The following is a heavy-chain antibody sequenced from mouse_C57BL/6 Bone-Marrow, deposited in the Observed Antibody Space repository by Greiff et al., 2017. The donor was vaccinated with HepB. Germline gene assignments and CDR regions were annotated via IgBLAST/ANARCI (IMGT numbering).Heavy chain of an antibody. CDR3: AREGVITTVVDHWYFDV. CDR1: GYTFTSYG. Sequence: VKVVESGAELVRPGASVKLSCKASGYTFTSYGISWVKQRTGQGLEWIGEIYPRSGNTYYNEKFKGKATLTADKSSSTAYMELRSLTSEDSAVYFCAREGVITTVVDHWYFDVWGTGTTVTVSS. V-gene: IGHV1-81*01. CDR2: IYPRSGNT. J-gene: IGHJ1*03. D-gene: IGHD1-1*01.